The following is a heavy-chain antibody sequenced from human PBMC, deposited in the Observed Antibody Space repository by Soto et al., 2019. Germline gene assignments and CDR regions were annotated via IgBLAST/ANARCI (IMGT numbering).Heavy chain of an antibody. J-gene: IGHJ4*02. CDR3: ARGVVAATLDY. V-gene: IGHV3-7*03. Sequence: GESLKISCAASGFTFSSYWMSWVRQAPGKGLEWVSNIKQDGSEKYYVDSVKGRFTISRDNGKNSLYLQMNSLRAEDTAVYYCARGVVAATLDYWGQGTLVTVSS. CDR2: IKQDGSEK. D-gene: IGHD2-15*01. CDR1: GFTFSSYW.